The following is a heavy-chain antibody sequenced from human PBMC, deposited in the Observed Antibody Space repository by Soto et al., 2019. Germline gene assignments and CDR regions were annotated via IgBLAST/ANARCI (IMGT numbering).Heavy chain of an antibody. D-gene: IGHD3-10*01. V-gene: IGHV3-21*01. CDR3: ARDGRGSGASYYYGMDV. CDR1: GFTFSSYS. J-gene: IGHJ6*02. CDR2: ISSSSSYI. Sequence: PGGSLRLSCAASGFTFSSYSMNWVRQAPGKGLEWVSSISSSSSYIYYADSVKGRFTISRDNAKNSLYLQMNSLRAEDTAVYYCARDGRGSGASYYYGMDVWGQGTTVTVSS.